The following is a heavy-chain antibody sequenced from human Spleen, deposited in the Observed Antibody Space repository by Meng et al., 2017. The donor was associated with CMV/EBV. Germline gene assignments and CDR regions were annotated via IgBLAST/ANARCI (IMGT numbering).Heavy chain of an antibody. J-gene: IGHJ6*02. V-gene: IGHV3-30*04. CDR2: ISYDGNDI. Sequence: GGSLRLSCSASGFSFSSYAIHWVRQGPGKGLEWVTVISYDGNDIYYAESVKGRFTISRDNSKSTLYLQMNSLRSEDTATYYCARGFAFYYYGMDVWGQGTTVTVSS. CDR3: ARGFAFYYYGMDV. D-gene: IGHD3-3*01. CDR1: GFSFSSYA.